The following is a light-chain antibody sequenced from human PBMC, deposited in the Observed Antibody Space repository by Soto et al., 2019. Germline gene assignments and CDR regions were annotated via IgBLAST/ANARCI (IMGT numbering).Light chain of an antibody. CDR2: EVS. V-gene: IGLV2-14*01. CDR1: SSDVGGYNY. J-gene: IGLJ3*02. Sequence: QPASVSGSPGQSITISCTGTSSDVGGYNYVSWYQQHPGKAPKLMIYEVSNRPSGVSNRFSGSKSGNTASLTISGLQAEVEADYYCSSYTSSSTRVFGGGTKLTVL. CDR3: SSYTSSSTRV.